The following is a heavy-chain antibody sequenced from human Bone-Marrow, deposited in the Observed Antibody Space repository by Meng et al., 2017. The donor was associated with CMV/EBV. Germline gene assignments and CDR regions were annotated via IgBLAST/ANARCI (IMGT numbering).Heavy chain of an antibody. CDR2: IRYDGSNK. Sequence: GESLKISCAASGFTFSSYAMSWVRQAPGKGLEWVAFIRYDGSNKYYADSVKGRFTISRDNSKNTLYLQMNSLRAEDTAVYYCAKLVVRTGDYWGQGTLVTVSS. CDR1: GFTFSSYA. D-gene: IGHD4-23*01. V-gene: IGHV3-30*02. CDR3: AKLVVRTGDY. J-gene: IGHJ4*02.